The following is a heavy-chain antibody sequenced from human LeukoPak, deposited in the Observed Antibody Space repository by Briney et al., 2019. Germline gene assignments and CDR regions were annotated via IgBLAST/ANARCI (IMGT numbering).Heavy chain of an antibody. CDR3: ARGAGIAGGSYFDY. Sequence: GGSLRLSCAASGFTFSSYSMNWVRQAPGKGLEWVSSISASSNYIYYADSLKGRFTSSRDNAKNSLYLQMNSLRAEDTAVYFCARGAGIAGGSYFDYWGQGTLVTVSS. CDR1: GFTFSSYS. D-gene: IGHD6-13*01. J-gene: IGHJ4*02. CDR2: ISASSNYI. V-gene: IGHV3-21*01.